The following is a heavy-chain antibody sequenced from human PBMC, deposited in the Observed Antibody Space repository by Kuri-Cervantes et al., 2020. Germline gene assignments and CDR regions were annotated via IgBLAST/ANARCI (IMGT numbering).Heavy chain of an antibody. CDR2: INPSGDST. V-gene: IGHV1-46*01. Sequence: ASVKVSCKTSGFTFTNSAVQWVRQARGQRLEWMGIINPSGDSTNFAEKFQGRVSMTRDTSTSTVYMELSSLRSEDTAVYYCARGRRITMVRGMGENPYYYYYYMDVWGKGTTVTVSS. CDR1: GFTFTNSA. CDR3: ARGRRITMVRGMGENPYYYYYYMDV. D-gene: IGHD3-10*01. J-gene: IGHJ6*03.